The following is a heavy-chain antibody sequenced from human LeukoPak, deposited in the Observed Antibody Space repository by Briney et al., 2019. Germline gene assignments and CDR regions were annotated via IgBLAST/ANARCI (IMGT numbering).Heavy chain of an antibody. Sequence: ASVKVSCKASGYTFTSYYMHWVRQAPGQGLEWMGIINPSGGSTCYAQKFQGRVTMTRDTSTSTVYMELSSLRSEDTAVYYCARDMEPTTVVRGDFDYWGQGTLVTVSS. CDR1: GYTFTSYY. V-gene: IGHV1-46*01. CDR2: INPSGGST. J-gene: IGHJ4*02. CDR3: ARDMEPTTVVRGDFDY. D-gene: IGHD4-23*01.